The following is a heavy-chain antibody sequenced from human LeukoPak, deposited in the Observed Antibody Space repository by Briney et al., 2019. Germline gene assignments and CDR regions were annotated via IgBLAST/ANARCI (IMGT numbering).Heavy chain of an antibody. CDR3: ARDKPLRYSNRDNYYGMDV. D-gene: IGHD3-9*01. V-gene: IGHV1-2*02. J-gene: IGHJ6*02. Sequence: ASVKVSCKASGYTFTGYYMHWVRQAPGQGLEWMGWINPNSGGTNYAQKFQGRVTMTRDTSISTAYMELSRLRSDDTAVYYCARDKPLRYSNRDNYYGMDVWGQGTTVTVSS. CDR2: INPNSGGT. CDR1: GYTFTGYY.